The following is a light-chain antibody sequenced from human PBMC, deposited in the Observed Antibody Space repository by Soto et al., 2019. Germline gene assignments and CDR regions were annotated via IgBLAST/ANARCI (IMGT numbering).Light chain of an antibody. CDR1: QSVSSSY. J-gene: IGKJ1*01. V-gene: IGKV3-20*01. CDR2: GAS. Sequence: EIVLTQSPGTLSLSPGERATLSCRASQSVSSSYLAWYQQKPGQAPRLLIYGASSRATGIPDRISGSGSGTDFTLTISRLEPEDFAVYYCQQYVSSPRTFGQGTKVEIK. CDR3: QQYVSSPRT.